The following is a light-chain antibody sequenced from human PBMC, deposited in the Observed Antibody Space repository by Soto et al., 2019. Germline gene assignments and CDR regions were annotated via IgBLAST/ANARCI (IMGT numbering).Light chain of an antibody. CDR2: DAS. J-gene: IGKJ4*01. Sequence: PGERATLSCRASQSVSRCLAWYQQNPGQAPRLLIYDASTRATGIPARFSGSGSGTDFTLTISSLEPEDFAVYYCQQRSNWPLTFGGGTTVESK. CDR3: QQRSNWPLT. CDR1: QSVSRC. V-gene: IGKV3-11*01.